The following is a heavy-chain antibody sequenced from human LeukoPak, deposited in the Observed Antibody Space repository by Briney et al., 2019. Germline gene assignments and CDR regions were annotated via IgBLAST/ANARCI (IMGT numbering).Heavy chain of an antibody. CDR3: AKIVGLPATMAYFDY. CDR1: GGSISSSSYY. D-gene: IGHD2-2*01. Sequence: SETLSLTCTVSGGSISSSSYYWGWIRQPPGKGLEWIGSTYYSGSTYYNPSLKSRVTISVDTSKNQFSLRLSSVTAADAAVYYCAKIVGLPATMAYFDYWGQGILITVSS. CDR2: TYYSGST. V-gene: IGHV4-39*07. J-gene: IGHJ4*02.